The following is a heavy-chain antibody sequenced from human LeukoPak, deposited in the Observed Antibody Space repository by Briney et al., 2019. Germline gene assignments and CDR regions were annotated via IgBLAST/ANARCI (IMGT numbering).Heavy chain of an antibody. V-gene: IGHV3-66*01. CDR3: AXXXXXNGDFDY. CDR1: GFTVSSNY. CDR2: IYSGGST. D-gene: IGHD3-10*01. J-gene: IGHJ4*02. Sequence: GGSLRLSCAASGFTVSSNYMSWVRQAPGKGLEWVSVIYSGGSTYYADSVKGRFTISRDNSKNTLYLQMNSLRAEDTAVYYCAXXXXXNGDFDYWGQGTLVTVSS.